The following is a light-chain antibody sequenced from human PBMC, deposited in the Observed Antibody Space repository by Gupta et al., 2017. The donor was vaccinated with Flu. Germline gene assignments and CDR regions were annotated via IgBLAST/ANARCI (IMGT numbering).Light chain of an antibody. V-gene: IGKV1-5*03. CDR2: KAT. CDR3: QQDESQSRT. CDR1: QSVNSW. Sequence: DIQMTQSPSTLSASVGDRATITCRASQSVNSWLAWYQQKPGKAPNLLIYKATILQSGVPSRFSGSGSGTEFTLTISSLQPEDFATYYCQQDESQSRTFGQGTKVEIK. J-gene: IGKJ1*01.